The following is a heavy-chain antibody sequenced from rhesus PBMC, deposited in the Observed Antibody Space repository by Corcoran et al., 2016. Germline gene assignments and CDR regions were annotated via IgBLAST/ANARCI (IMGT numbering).Heavy chain of an antibody. V-gene: IGHV1-138*01. D-gene: IGHD7-45*01. Sequence: QVQLVQSGAEVKKPGSSVKVSCKASGYTFTKYDRHWVRQAPGQGLEGEGEINPTTGGTKFAQKFEGRVTMTRDTSTRPAYMELSSLSSEDTAMYYCGRDNWGYDYWGQGVLVTVSS. CDR3: GRDNWGYDY. CDR1: GYTFTKYD. J-gene: IGHJ4*01. CDR2: INPTTGGT.